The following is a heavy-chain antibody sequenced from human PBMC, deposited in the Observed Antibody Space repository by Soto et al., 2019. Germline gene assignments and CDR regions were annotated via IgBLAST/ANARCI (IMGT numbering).Heavy chain of an antibody. CDR2: ISGSGGST. CDR3: AKPVDYGQAPFDS. J-gene: IGHJ4*02. D-gene: IGHD4-17*01. CDR1: GFTFSSYA. V-gene: IGHV3-23*01. Sequence: EVQLLESGGGLVQPGGSLRLSCAASGFTFSSYAMSWVRQAPGKGLEWVSAISGSGGSTYYADSVKGRFTISRDNSKPALYLQMNSLRAEDTAVYYCAKPVDYGQAPFDSWGQGTLVTVSS.